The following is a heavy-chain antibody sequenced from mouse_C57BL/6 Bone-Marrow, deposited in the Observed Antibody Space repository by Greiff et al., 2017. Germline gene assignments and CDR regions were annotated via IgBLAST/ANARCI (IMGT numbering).Heavy chain of an antibody. D-gene: IGHD3-2*02. CDR3: AGSSGPAY. CDR1: GYTFTSYG. Sequence: QVTLKVSGAELARPGASVKLSCKASGYTFTSYGISWVKQRTGQGLEWIGEIYPRSGNTYYNEKFKGKATLTADKSSSTAYMELRSLTSEDSAVYFCAGSSGPAYWGQGTLVTVSA. V-gene: IGHV1-81*01. CDR2: IYPRSGNT. J-gene: IGHJ3*01.